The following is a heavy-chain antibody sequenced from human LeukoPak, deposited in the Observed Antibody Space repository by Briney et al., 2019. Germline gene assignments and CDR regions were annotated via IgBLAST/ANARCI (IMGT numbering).Heavy chain of an antibody. Sequence: GGSLRLSCVASGFTFSTYGMHWVRQAPGKGLEWVAVISYDGTYKSYADSVKGRFTISRDSSKNTLYLQMNSLRAEDTALYYCAKDPPGDPTYFDYWGQGTVVTVSS. D-gene: IGHD7-27*01. CDR3: AKDPPGDPTYFDY. J-gene: IGHJ4*02. CDR2: ISYDGTYK. V-gene: IGHV3-30*18. CDR1: GFTFSTYG.